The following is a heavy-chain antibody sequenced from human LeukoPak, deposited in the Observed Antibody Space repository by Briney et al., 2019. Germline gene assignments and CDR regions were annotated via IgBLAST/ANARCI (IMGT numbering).Heavy chain of an antibody. CDR2: IRGSGGYT. V-gene: IGHV3-23*01. J-gene: IGHJ6*03. D-gene: IGHD2-8*01. CDR3: AKVKDASYYYYMDV. Sequence: GGSLRLSCAASGFTFSSYAMSWVRQAPGKGLEWVSAIRGSGGYTYYADSVKGRFTISRDNSKNTLYLQMNSLRAEDTAVYYCAKVKDASYYYYMDVWGKGTTVTVSS. CDR1: GFTFSSYA.